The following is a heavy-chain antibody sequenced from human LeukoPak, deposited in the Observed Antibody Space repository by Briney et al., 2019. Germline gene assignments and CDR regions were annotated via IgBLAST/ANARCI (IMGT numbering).Heavy chain of an antibody. D-gene: IGHD3-3*01. CDR1: GFTSSSYA. V-gene: IGHV3-23*01. J-gene: IGHJ4*02. CDR2: ISGGGGST. CDR3: AKTYYNFWSGYFDY. Sequence: HGASLRLSCAASGFTSSSYAMSWVRQAPGKGLEWVSAISGGGGSTYYADSVKGRFTISRDNSKNTLYLQMNSLRAEDTAVYYCAKTYYNFWSGYFDYWGQGTLVTVSS.